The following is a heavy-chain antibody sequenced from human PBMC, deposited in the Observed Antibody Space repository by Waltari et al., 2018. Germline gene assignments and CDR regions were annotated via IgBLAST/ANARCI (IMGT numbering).Heavy chain of an antibody. V-gene: IGHV3-21*01. CDR2: ISSSSSYI. Sequence: EVQLVESGGGLVKPGGSLRLSCAASGFTFSSYSMNWVRQAPGKGLEWVSSISSSSSYIYYADSVKGRFTISRDNAKNSLYLQMNSLRAEDTAVYYCARDRLPYGDSMGDAFDIWGQGTMVTVSS. J-gene: IGHJ3*02. CDR1: GFTFSSYS. CDR3: ARDRLPYGDSMGDAFDI. D-gene: IGHD4-17*01.